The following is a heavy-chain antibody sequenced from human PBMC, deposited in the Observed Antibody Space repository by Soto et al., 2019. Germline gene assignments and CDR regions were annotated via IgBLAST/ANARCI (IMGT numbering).Heavy chain of an antibody. D-gene: IGHD6-19*01. V-gene: IGHV3-30*18. CDR2: ISHDGNNA. J-gene: IGHJ4*02. CDR3: AKQGIAVAGTDYFDY. CDR1: GFIFRSYG. Sequence: QVQLVESGGGVVQPGKSLRLSCAATGFIFRSYGVHLVRQAPGKGLEWVALISHDGNNAYYADAVNGRFTISRDNAKNTGSLQMNRLRAEDTAVYYCAKQGIAVAGTDYFDYGGQGALVTVAS.